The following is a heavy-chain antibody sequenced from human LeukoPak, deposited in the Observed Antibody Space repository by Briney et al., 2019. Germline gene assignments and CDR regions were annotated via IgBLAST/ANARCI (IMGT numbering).Heavy chain of an antibody. CDR2: INAGNGNT. CDR1: GYTFTSYA. V-gene: IGHV1-3*01. Sequence: GASVKVSCKASGYTFTSYAMHWVRQAPGQRLEWMGWINAGNGNTKYSQKFQGRVTITRDTSASTAYMELSSLRSEDTAVYYCARARAVTPRGRGNPQHFDYWGQGTLVTVSS. D-gene: IGHD4-17*01. J-gene: IGHJ4*02. CDR3: ARARAVTPRGRGNPQHFDY.